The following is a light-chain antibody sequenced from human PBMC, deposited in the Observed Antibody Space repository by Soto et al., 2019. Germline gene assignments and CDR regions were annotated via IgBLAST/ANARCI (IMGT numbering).Light chain of an antibody. Sequence: EIVLTQSPGTLSLSPGERATLSCRASQSVSNSYLAWYQHKPCQAPRLLIYGASSSTTGIPDRFSGSGSGTDFTLTISRLEPEDFAMYYCQQYGSIPPFTFGPGTKVDIK. V-gene: IGKV3-20*01. CDR1: QSVSNSY. J-gene: IGKJ3*01. CDR3: QQYGSIPPFT. CDR2: GAS.